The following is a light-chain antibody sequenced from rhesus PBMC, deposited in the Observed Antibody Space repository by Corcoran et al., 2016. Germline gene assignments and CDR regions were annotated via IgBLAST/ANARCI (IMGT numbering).Light chain of an antibody. CDR3: QQGKSNPVT. CDR2: YSD. Sequence: DIQMSQSPSSLSASVGDRVTITCPAGQDICSYLNWYQQKPGNAPKLLNYYSDNLASGVPSRFSGSGSGTEFTLTISSLQPEAFATYYCQQGKSNPVTFGGGTKVDIK. V-gene: IGKV1-32*02. J-gene: IGKJ4*01. CDR1: QDICSY.